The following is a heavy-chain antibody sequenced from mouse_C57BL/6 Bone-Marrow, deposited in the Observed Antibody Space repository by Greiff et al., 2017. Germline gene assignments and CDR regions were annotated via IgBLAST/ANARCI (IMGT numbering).Heavy chain of an antibody. CDR3: ARRHDGYYPPWFAY. CDR1: GFTFSSYG. CDR2: ISSGGSYT. D-gene: IGHD2-3*01. J-gene: IGHJ3*01. V-gene: IGHV5-6*02. Sequence: EVNLVESGGDLVKPGGSLKLSCAASGFTFSSYGMSWVRQTPDKRLEWVATISSGGSYTYYPDSVKGRFTISRDNAKNTLYMQMSSLKSEDTAMYYCARRHDGYYPPWFAYWGQGTLVTVSA.